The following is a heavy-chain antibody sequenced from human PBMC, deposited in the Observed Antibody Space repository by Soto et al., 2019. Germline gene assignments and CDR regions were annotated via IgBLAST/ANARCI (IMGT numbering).Heavy chain of an antibody. J-gene: IGHJ6*02. CDR1: GGTFSSYA. CDR3: GRDPGRFYYSCSFSLLYYSYGMDV. Sequence: ASVKVSCKASGGTFSSYAISWVRQAPGQGLEWMGGIIPIFGTANYAQKFQGRVTITADESTSTAYMELSSLRSEDTAVYYCGRDPGRFYYSCSFSLLYYSYGMDVWGQGTTVTVSS. CDR2: IIPIFGTA. D-gene: IGHD6-6*01. V-gene: IGHV1-69*13.